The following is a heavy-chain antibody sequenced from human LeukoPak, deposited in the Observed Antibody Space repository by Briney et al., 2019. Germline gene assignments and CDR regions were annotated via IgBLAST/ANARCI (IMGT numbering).Heavy chain of an antibody. D-gene: IGHD6-13*01. CDR2: INDSGGKT. J-gene: IGHJ4*02. CDR3: AETSIAAAGVFDY. Sequence: AGGSLRLSCAASGFTFNIYGMSWVRQAPGKGLEWVSGINDSGGKTYYADSVKGRFTISRDNSKNTLYLQMNSLRAEDTAVYYCAETSIAAAGVFDYWGQGTLVTVSS. CDR1: GFTFNIYG. V-gene: IGHV3-23*01.